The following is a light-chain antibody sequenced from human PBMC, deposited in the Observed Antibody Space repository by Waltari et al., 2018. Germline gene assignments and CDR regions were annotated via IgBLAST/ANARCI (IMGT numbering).Light chain of an antibody. Sequence: QSALTQPASVSGSPGQSITISFTGTSSDLGSYNYVSWYQQHPGKAPKLMIYDVSNRPSGVSSRFSGSKSGNTASLTISGLQTEDEADYYCNSYTSSNTLVFGGGTKLTVL. J-gene: IGLJ2*01. CDR2: DVS. CDR1: SSDLGSYNY. V-gene: IGLV2-14*03. CDR3: NSYTSSNTLV.